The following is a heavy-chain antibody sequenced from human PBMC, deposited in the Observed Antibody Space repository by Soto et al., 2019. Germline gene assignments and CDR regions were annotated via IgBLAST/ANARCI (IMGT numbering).Heavy chain of an antibody. J-gene: IGHJ4*02. Sequence: SETLSLTCSVSGGSISSGGYYWSWIRQHPGKGLEWIGYIYYSGSTYYNPSLKSRVTISVDTSKNQFSLKLSSVTAADTAVYYCARGGGLMHLFDYWGQGTLVTVSS. CDR2: IYYSGST. V-gene: IGHV4-31*03. D-gene: IGHD3-16*01. CDR1: GGSISSGGYY. CDR3: ARGGGLMHLFDY.